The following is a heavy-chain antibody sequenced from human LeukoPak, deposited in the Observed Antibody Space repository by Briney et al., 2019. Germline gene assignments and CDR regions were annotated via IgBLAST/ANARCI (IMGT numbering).Heavy chain of an antibody. V-gene: IGHV3-66*02. Sequence: PGGSLRLSCVASGFTVSRNVMSWVRQAPGKGLEWVSLIYSDDRAFYADSLKGRFTISRNNSKNTLFLQMSSLKPEDTAIYYCARDLAGFQEPRYYYYMDVWGKGTTVTVSS. CDR3: ARDLAGFQEPRYYYYMDV. CDR1: GFTVSRNV. CDR2: IYSDDRA. D-gene: IGHD1-14*01. J-gene: IGHJ6*03.